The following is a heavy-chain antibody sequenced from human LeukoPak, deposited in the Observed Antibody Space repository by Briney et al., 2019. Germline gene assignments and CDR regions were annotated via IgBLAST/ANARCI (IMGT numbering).Heavy chain of an antibody. CDR3: ARTMSSSHTVYGMDV. CDR1: GYSISSSNW. Sequence: SVTLSLTCAVSGYSISSSNWWGWIRQPPGKGLEWIGYIYYSGSIYYNPSLKSRVTMSVDTSKNQFSLKLSSVTAVDTAVYYCARTMSSSHTVYGMDVWGQGTTVTVSS. J-gene: IGHJ6*02. V-gene: IGHV4-28*05. D-gene: IGHD2-2*02. CDR2: IYYSGSI.